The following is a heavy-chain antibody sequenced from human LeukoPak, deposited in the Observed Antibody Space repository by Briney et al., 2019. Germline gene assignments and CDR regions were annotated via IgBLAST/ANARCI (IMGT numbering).Heavy chain of an antibody. D-gene: IGHD3-10*01. J-gene: IGHJ5*02. CDR3: ARRYGSGSYNWFDP. V-gene: IGHV4-39*07. Sequence: NPSETLSLTCTVSGGSVSSGSYYWSWIRQPPGKGLEWIGEINHSGSTNYNPSLKSRVTISVDTSKNQFSLKLSSVTAADTAVYYCARRYGSGSYNWFDPWGQGTLVTVSS. CDR1: GGSVSSGSYY. CDR2: INHSGST.